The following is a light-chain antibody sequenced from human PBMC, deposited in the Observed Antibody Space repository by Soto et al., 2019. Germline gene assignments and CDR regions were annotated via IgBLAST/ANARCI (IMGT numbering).Light chain of an antibody. CDR1: SSDVGGYNY. CDR3: SSYAGSNNWN. CDR2: EVS. V-gene: IGLV2-8*01. J-gene: IGLJ1*01. Sequence: QSVLTQPPSASGSPGQSVTISCTGTSSDVGGYNYVSWYQQHPGKAPKPRIYEVSKRPSGVPDRFSGSKSGNTASLTVSGLQAEDEADYYCSSYAGSNNWNFGTGTKLTVL.